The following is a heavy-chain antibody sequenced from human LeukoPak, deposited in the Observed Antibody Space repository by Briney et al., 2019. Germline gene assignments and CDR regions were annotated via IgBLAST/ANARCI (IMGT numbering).Heavy chain of an antibody. J-gene: IGHJ3*02. CDR2: ISYDGSNK. V-gene: IGHV3-30*01. D-gene: IGHD1-26*01. CDR1: GFTFSAYA. Sequence: PGRSLRLSCAASGFTFSAYAMHWVRQAPGKGLEWVAVISYDGSNKYYADSVKGRFTISGDKSKDTLYLQMNSLRPEDTAVCYCARGPGPIAGAKNPFDIWGQGTMVTVSS. CDR3: ARGPGPIAGAKNPFDI.